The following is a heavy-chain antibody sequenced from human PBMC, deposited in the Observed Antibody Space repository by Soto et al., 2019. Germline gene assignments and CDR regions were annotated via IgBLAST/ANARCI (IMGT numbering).Heavy chain of an antibody. Sequence: XGTLSLTCTVSGGSISSSSYYWGWIRQPPGKGLEWIGSIYYSGSTYYNPSLKSRVTISVDTSKNQFSLKLSSVTAADTAVYYCARQDIAARSLNYWGQGTLVTVSS. CDR1: GGSISSSSYY. J-gene: IGHJ4*02. CDR2: IYYSGST. D-gene: IGHD6-6*01. V-gene: IGHV4-39*01. CDR3: ARQDIAARSLNY.